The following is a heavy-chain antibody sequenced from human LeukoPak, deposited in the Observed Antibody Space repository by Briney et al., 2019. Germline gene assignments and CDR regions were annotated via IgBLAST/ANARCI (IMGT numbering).Heavy chain of an antibody. D-gene: IGHD1-1*01. V-gene: IGHV3-15*01. CDR3: TTMGGNNWFDWYFDL. CDR2: IRGKIDGGTT. J-gene: IGHJ2*01. CDR1: GLRFDNAW. Sequence: GGSLRLSCAASGLRFDNAWMSRVRQVPGKGLEWVGRIRGKIDGGTTDYAAPVKGRFTISRDDSENTLYLHLTSLQIEDAAVYYCTTMGGNNWFDWYFDLWGRGTLVTVYS.